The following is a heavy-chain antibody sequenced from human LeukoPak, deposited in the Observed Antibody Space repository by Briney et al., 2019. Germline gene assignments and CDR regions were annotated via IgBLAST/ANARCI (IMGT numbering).Heavy chain of an antibody. Sequence: GGSLRLSCAASGFTFSSYEMNWVRQAPGKGLEWVSYISSSGSTIYYADSVKGRFTISRDNAKNSLYLQMNSLRAEDTAVYYCARWGITIFGVEDYWGQGTLVTVSS. D-gene: IGHD3-3*01. J-gene: IGHJ4*02. CDR1: GFTFSSYE. V-gene: IGHV3-48*03. CDR3: ARWGITIFGVEDY. CDR2: ISSSGSTI.